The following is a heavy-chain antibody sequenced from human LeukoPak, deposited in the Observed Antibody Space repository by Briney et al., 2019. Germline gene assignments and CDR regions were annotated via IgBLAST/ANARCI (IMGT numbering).Heavy chain of an antibody. CDR2: ISYDGSNK. Sequence: PGGSLRLSCAASGFTFSSYGMPWVRQAPGKGLEWVAVISYDGSNKYYADSVKGRSTISRDNSKNTLYLQMNSLRAEDTAVYYCAKDQTADDYGDYIDYYYYGMDVWGQGTTVTVSS. D-gene: IGHD4-17*01. CDR3: AKDQTADDYGDYIDYYYYGMDV. V-gene: IGHV3-30*18. CDR1: GFTFSSYG. J-gene: IGHJ6*02.